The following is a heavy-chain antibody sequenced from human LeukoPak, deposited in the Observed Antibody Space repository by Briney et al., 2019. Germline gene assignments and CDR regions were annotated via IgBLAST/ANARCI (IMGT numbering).Heavy chain of an antibody. Sequence: GGSLRLSCAASGFTFSSYAMSWGRQAPGKGLESVSAISGSGGSTYYADSVKGRFTISRDNSKNTLYLQMNSLRAEDTAVYYCAKSPPCGGDCYSPYNWFDPWGQGTLVTVSS. CDR3: AKSPPCGGDCYSPYNWFDP. V-gene: IGHV3-23*01. D-gene: IGHD2-21*02. CDR1: GFTFSSYA. CDR2: ISGSGGST. J-gene: IGHJ5*02.